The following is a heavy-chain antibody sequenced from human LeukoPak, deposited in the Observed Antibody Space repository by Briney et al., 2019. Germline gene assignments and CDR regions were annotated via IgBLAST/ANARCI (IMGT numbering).Heavy chain of an antibody. CDR2: IYHSGST. CDR3: ARGHRFDP. Sequence: SETLSLTCSVSGYSITSGYHWGWIRQPPGKGLEWIGSIYHSGSTYYNPSLMSRVTISVDTSKNQFSLKVSSVTAADTAVYYCARGHRFDPWGQGTLVTVSS. V-gene: IGHV4-38-2*02. J-gene: IGHJ5*02. CDR1: GYSITSGYH.